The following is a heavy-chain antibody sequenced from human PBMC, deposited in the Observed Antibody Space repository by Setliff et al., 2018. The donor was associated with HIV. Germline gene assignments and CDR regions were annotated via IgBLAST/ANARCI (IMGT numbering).Heavy chain of an antibody. D-gene: IGHD2-21*01. CDR2: IIPIFGTP. J-gene: IGHJ4*02. Sequence: SVKVSCKASGYTFISYAMHWVRQAPGQRLEWMGRIIPIFGTPNYAQKFQGRVTFTADKSTSTAYMELNSLRSEDTAVYYCARAQGYCGGECYYHFDYWGQGTLVTVSS. CDR3: ARAQGYCGGECYYHFDY. V-gene: IGHV1-69*06. CDR1: GYTFISYA.